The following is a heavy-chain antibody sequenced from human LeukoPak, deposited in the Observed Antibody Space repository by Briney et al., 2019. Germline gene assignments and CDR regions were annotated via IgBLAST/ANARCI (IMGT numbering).Heavy chain of an antibody. CDR3: ARVFYDSSGYYFEAFDI. V-gene: IGHV5-51*01. J-gene: IGHJ3*02. D-gene: IGHD3-22*01. CDR2: VYPGDSDT. CDR1: GFSFTKYW. Sequence: GESLKISCKGSGFSFTKYWIGWVRQMPGKGLEWMGIVYPGDSDTRYSPSFQGQVTISADKSISTAYLQWSSLKASDTAIYYCARVFYDSSGYYFEAFDIWGQGTRVSVSS.